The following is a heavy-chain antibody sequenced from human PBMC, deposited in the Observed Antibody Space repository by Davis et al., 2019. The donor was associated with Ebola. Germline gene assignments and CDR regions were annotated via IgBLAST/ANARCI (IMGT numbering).Heavy chain of an antibody. J-gene: IGHJ6*02. CDR2: IYYSGST. Sequence: MPSETLSLTCTVSGGSISSSSYYWGWIRQPPGKGLEWIGSIYYSGSTYYNPSLKSRVTISVDTSKNQFSLKLSSVTAADTAVYYCARDWKYQLLQDYYYYGMDVWGQGTTVTVSS. CDR1: GGSISSSSYY. CDR3: ARDWKYQLLQDYYYYGMDV. V-gene: IGHV4-39*07. D-gene: IGHD2-2*01.